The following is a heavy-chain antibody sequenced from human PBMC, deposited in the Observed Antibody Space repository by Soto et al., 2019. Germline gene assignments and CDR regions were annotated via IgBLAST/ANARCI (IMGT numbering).Heavy chain of an antibody. CDR2: IYYSGST. D-gene: IGHD2-15*01. V-gene: IGHV4-39*01. CDR1: GGSISSSSYY. CDR3: ARHGCSGGSCYSYYFDY. Sequence: PSETLSLTCTVSGGSISSSSYYWGWIRQPPGKGLEWIGSIYYSGSTYYNPSLKSRVTISVDTSKNQFSLKLSSVTAADTAVYYCARHGCSGGSCYSYYFDYWGQGTLVTVSS. J-gene: IGHJ4*02.